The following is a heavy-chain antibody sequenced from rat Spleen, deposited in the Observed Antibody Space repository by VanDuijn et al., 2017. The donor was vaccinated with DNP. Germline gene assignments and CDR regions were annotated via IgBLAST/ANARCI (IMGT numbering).Heavy chain of an antibody. D-gene: IGHD4-1*01. J-gene: IGHJ4*01. CDR2: ISTGRGTT. CDR3: VRHMDTGPYYAMDA. V-gene: IGHV5-25*01. Sequence: EVQLVESGGGLVQPGGSMKLSCEASGFIFSNYYMGCVRQAPTKGLEWVASISTGRGTTYYRDSVKDRPTISRDNAKNTLYLQVGSLRSEDSATYYCVRHMDTGPYYAMDAVGQGTSVTVSS. CDR1: GFIFSNYY.